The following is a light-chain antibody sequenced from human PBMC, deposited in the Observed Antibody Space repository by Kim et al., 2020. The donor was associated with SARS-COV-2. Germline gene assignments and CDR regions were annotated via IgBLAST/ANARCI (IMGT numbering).Light chain of an antibody. CDR3: QQSYSIPQT. Sequence: ASVGDRVSIACRASQSIRSYLNWYQQKPGMAPKLLIYDASSLRSGVPSRFSGTGSGSDFTLTISSLQPEDFASYYCQQSYSIPQTFGQGTKVEIK. J-gene: IGKJ1*01. CDR1: QSIRSY. CDR2: DAS. V-gene: IGKV1-39*01.